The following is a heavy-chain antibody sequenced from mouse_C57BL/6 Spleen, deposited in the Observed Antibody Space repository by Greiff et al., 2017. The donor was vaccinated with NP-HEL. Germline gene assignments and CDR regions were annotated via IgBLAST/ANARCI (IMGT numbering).Heavy chain of an antibody. D-gene: IGHD4-1*01. J-gene: IGHJ3*01. CDR3: ARQKAGTEFAY. CDR1: GFTFSSYG. Sequence: EVQLVESGGDLVKPGGSLKLSCAASGFTFSSYGMSWVRQTPDKRLEWVATISSGGSYTYYPDSVKGRFTISRDNAKNTLYLQMSSLKSEDTAMYYCARQKAGTEFAYWGQGTLVTVSA. V-gene: IGHV5-6*01. CDR2: ISSGGSYT.